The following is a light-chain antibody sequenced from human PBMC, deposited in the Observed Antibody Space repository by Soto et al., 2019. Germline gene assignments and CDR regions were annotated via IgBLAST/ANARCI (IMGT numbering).Light chain of an antibody. CDR1: QSISSY. CDR2: AAS. Sequence: DIQMTQSPSSLSASVGARVTITCRASQSISSYLNWYQQKPGKAPKLLIYAASSLQSGVPSRFSGSGSGTDFTLTNSSLQPEDFATYYCQQSYSTPQTFGQGTKVEIK. V-gene: IGKV1-39*01. J-gene: IGKJ1*01. CDR3: QQSYSTPQT.